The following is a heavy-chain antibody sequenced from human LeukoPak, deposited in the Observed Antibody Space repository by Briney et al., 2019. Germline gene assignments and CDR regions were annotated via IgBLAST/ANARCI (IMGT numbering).Heavy chain of an antibody. D-gene: IGHD4/OR15-4a*01. CDR1: GGSISSYY. J-gene: IGHJ5*02. CDR3: ARGGVLGWFDP. Sequence: SETLSLTCTLSGGSISSYYWSWIRQPPGKGLKWIGYIYYSGSTNYNPSLKSRVTISVDTSKNQFSLKLSSVTAADTAVYYCARGGVLGWFDPWGQGTLVTVSS. V-gene: IGHV4-59*01. CDR2: IYYSGST.